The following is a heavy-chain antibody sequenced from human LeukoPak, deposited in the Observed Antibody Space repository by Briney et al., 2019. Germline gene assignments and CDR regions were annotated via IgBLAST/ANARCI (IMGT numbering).Heavy chain of an antibody. V-gene: IGHV3-23*01. CDR3: AKEMAAAGTLDYYYYYGMDV. CDR2: ISGSGGST. CDR1: GFTFSSYA. J-gene: IGHJ6*02. D-gene: IGHD6-13*01. Sequence: GGSLRLPCAASGFTFSSYAMSWVRQAPGKGLEWVSAISGSGGSTYYADSVKGRFTISRDNSKNTLYLQMNSLRAEDTAVYYCAKEMAAAGTLDYYYYYGMDVWGQGTTVTVSS.